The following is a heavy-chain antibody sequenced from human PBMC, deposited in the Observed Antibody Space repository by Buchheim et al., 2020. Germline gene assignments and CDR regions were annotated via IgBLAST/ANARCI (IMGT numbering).Heavy chain of an antibody. CDR1: GFSFSSYT. J-gene: IGHJ4*02. CDR2: ISDDRNNK. Sequence: QVQLVESGGGVVQPGRSLRLSCAASGFSFSSYTMHWVRQAPGKGLEWVAVISDDRNNKYYADSVKGRFTISRDNSKNTLYLQMNSLRAEDTAVYYCARDEDRPFSTPDYWGQGTL. V-gene: IGHV3-30-3*01. D-gene: IGHD2/OR15-2a*01. CDR3: ARDEDRPFSTPDY.